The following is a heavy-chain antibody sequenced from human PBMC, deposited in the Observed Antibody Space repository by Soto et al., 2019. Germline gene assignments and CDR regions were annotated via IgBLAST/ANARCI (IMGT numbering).Heavy chain of an antibody. J-gene: IGHJ4*02. CDR2: INHSGST. Sequence: QVQLQQWGAGLLKPSETLSLTCAVYGGSFSGYYWSWIRQPPGKGLEWIGEINHSGSTYYNPSLKSRVTISVDTSKNQFSLKLSSVTAADTAVYYCARGFAPAFLWFGELFGPIGGFDYWGQASLVTVSS. V-gene: IGHV4-34*01. CDR3: ARGFAPAFLWFGELFGPIGGFDY. CDR1: GGSFSGYY. D-gene: IGHD3-10*01.